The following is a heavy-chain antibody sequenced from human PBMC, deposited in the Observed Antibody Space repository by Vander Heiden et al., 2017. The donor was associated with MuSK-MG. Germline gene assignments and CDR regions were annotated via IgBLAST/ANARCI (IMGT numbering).Heavy chain of an antibody. CDR1: GFTFDDYA. CDR2: ISWNSGSI. Sequence: EVQLVESGGGLVQPGRSLRLYCASSGFTFDDYAMHWVRQAPGKGLEWVSSISWNSGSIDYADSVKGRFTISRDNAKNSLYLQMNSLRAEDTALYYCAKDRKQLVRGIDYWGQGTLVTVSS. CDR3: AKDRKQLVRGIDY. V-gene: IGHV3-9*01. D-gene: IGHD6-6*01. J-gene: IGHJ4*02.